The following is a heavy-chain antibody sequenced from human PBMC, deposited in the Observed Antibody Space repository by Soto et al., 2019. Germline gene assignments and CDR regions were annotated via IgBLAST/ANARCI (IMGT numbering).Heavy chain of an antibody. D-gene: IGHD3-10*01. CDR1: GYTFTSYY. CDR3: ARATMVRGVIITRWFDP. J-gene: IGHJ5*02. Sequence: AAVKVSCKASGYTFTSYYMHWVRQAPGHALEWMGIINPSGGSTSYAQKFQGRVTMTRDTSTSTVYMELSSLRSEDTAVYYCARATMVRGVIITRWFDPWGQGSLVTASS. CDR2: INPSGGST. V-gene: IGHV1-46*01.